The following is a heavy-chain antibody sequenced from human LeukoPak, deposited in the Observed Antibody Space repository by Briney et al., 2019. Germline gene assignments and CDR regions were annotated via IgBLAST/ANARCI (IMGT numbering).Heavy chain of an antibody. D-gene: IGHD2-2*01. CDR3: AKDPGVVPAHYFDY. V-gene: IGHV3-23*01. CDR2: TGSTGVST. CDR1: GFTFSSYG. J-gene: IGHJ4*02. Sequence: PGRSLRLSCAASGFTFSSYGMHWVRQAPGKGLEWVSGTGSTGVSTFYADSVKGRFTVSRGNSKNTLSLQMNSLRAEDTAVYYCAKDPGVVPAHYFDYWGQGTLVTVSS.